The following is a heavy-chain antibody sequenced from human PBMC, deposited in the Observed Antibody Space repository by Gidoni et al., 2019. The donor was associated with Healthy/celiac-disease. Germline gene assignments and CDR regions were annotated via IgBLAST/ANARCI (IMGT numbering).Heavy chain of an antibody. CDR3: ARSTGYGSGSYFDY. V-gene: IGHV4-31*03. CDR1: GGPISSGGYY. Sequence: QVQLQESGPGLVKPSQTLSLTCTVSGGPISSGGYYWSWIRQHPGKGLEWIGYIYYSGSTYYNPSLKSRVTISVDTSKNQFSLKLSSVTAADTAVYYCARSTGYGSGSYFDYWGQGTLVTVSS. CDR2: IYYSGST. D-gene: IGHD3-10*01. J-gene: IGHJ4*02.